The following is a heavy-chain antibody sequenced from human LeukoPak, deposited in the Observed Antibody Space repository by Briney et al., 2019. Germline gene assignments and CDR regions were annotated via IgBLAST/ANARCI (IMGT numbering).Heavy chain of an antibody. CDR3: ARDYDSSGYSDAFDI. CDR2: INWNGGST. Sequence: PGRSLRLSCAASGFTFDDYGMSWVRQAPGKGLEWVSGINWNGGSTGYADSVKGRFTISRDNAKNSLYLQMNSLRAEDTALYYCARDYDSSGYSDAFDIWGQGTMVTVSS. D-gene: IGHD3-22*01. CDR1: GFTFDDYG. J-gene: IGHJ3*02. V-gene: IGHV3-20*04.